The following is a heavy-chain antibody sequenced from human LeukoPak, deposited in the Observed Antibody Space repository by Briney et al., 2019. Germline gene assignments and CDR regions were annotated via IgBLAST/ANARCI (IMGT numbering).Heavy chain of an antibody. D-gene: IGHD3-9*01. CDR1: GYTFTGYD. J-gene: IGHJ4*02. CDR3: AREREWILTGYSLDY. Sequence: VASVKVSCKASGYTFTGYDINWVHQATGQGLEWMGWMNANSGNTGYAQKLQGRVTITRNTSISTAYMELSSLRSEDTAVYYCAREREWILTGYSLDYWGQGTLVTVSS. V-gene: IGHV1-8*03. CDR2: MNANSGNT.